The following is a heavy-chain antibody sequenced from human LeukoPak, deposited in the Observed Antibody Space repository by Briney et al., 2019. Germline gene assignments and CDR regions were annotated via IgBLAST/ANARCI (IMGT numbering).Heavy chain of an antibody. Sequence: GGSLRLSCAASGFNIGSYWMNWVRQGPGKGLVWVARISSDGKSISYADSVKGRFTISRDNSKNTLYLQMDSLRVEDTAVYYCASASSESYYWALDYWGQGTLVTVS. CDR2: ISSDGKSI. CDR1: GFNIGSYW. J-gene: IGHJ4*02. V-gene: IGHV3-74*01. D-gene: IGHD3-10*01. CDR3: ASASSESYYWALDY.